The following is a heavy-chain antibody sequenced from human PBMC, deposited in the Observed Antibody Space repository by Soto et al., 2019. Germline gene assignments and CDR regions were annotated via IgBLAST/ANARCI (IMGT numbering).Heavy chain of an antibody. Sequence: GGSLRLSCAASGFTFRSYAMHWVRQAPGKWLEWVAVISYDGSNKYYADSVKGRFTISRDNSKNTLYLQMNSLRAEDTAVYYCAREGTYSSSWYSYYYGMDVWGQGTTVTVSS. D-gene: IGHD6-13*01. CDR1: GFTFRSYA. CDR2: ISYDGSNK. J-gene: IGHJ6*02. CDR3: AREGTYSSSWYSYYYGMDV. V-gene: IGHV3-30-3*01.